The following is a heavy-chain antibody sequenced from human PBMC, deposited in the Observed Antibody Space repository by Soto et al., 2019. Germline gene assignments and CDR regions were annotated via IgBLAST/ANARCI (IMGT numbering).Heavy chain of an antibody. V-gene: IGHV1-69*13. CDR2: IIPIFGAA. Sequence: SVKVSCKASGGTFSSYAISWVRQAPGQGLEWMGGIIPIFGAANYAQKFQGRVTITADESTSTAYMELSSLRSEDTAVYYCARENIAAAGRFDYWGQGTLVTVS. J-gene: IGHJ4*02. CDR1: GGTFSSYA. D-gene: IGHD6-13*01. CDR3: ARENIAAAGRFDY.